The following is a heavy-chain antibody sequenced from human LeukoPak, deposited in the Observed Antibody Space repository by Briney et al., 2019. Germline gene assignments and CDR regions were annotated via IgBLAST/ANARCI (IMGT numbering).Heavy chain of an antibody. J-gene: IGHJ3*02. CDR1: GGTFSSYA. CDR2: IIPIFGTA. CDR3: AREVAAAGTRAFDT. Sequence: SVKVSCKASGGTFSSYAISWVRQAPGQGLEWMGRIIPIFGTANYAQKFQGRVTITTDESTSTAYMELSSLRSEDTAVYYCAREVAAAGTRAFDTWGQGTMVTVSS. V-gene: IGHV1-69*05. D-gene: IGHD6-13*01.